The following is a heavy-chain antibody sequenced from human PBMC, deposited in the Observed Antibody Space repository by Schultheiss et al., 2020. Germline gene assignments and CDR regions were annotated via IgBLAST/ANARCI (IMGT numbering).Heavy chain of an antibody. CDR3: ARGYSAVAAGGYYFDY. J-gene: IGHJ4*02. CDR1: GFTFSSYS. CDR2: ISSSSSYI. Sequence: GGSLRLSCAASGFTFSSYSMNWVRQAPGKGLEWVSSISSSSSYIYYADSVKGRFTISRDNAKNSLYLQMNSLRAEDTAVYYCARGYSAVAAGGYYFDYWGQGTLVNVYS. V-gene: IGHV3-21*01. D-gene: IGHD6-19*01.